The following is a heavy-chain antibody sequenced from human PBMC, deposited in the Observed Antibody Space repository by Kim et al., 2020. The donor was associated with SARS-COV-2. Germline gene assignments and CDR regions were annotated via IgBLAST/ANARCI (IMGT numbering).Heavy chain of an antibody. J-gene: IGHJ4*02. D-gene: IGHD6-19*01. Sequence: NPSLKSRVTISVDKSKNQFSLKLSSVTAADTAVYYCARASRIAVAGTFDYWGQGTLVTVSS. CDR3: ARASRIAVAGTFDY. V-gene: IGHV4-4*02.